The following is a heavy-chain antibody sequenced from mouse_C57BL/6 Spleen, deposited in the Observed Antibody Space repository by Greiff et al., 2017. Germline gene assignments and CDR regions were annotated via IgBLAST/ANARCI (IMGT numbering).Heavy chain of an antibody. V-gene: IGHV1-15*01. CDR2: IDPETGGT. CDR1: GYTFTDYE. Sequence: VQLQQSGAELVRPGASVTLSCKASGYTFTDYEMHWVKQTPVHGLEWIGAIDPETGGTAYNQKFKGKAILTADKSSSTAYMELRSLTSEDSAVYYCTRTPLLRFLAYWGQETLVTVSA. D-gene: IGHD1-1*01. CDR3: TRTPLLRFLAY. J-gene: IGHJ3*01.